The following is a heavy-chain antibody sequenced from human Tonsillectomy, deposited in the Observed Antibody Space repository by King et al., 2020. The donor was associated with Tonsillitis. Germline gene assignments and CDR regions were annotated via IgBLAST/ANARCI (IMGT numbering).Heavy chain of an antibody. V-gene: IGHV3-48*03. CDR3: ARGYDYVWGSYRHNYFDY. CDR2: ISSSGSTI. CDR1: GFTFSSYE. J-gene: IGHJ4*02. D-gene: IGHD3-16*02. Sequence: VQLVESGGGLVQPGGSLRLSCAASGFTFSSYEMNWVRQAPGKGLEWVSYISSSGSTIYYADSVKGRFTISRDNAKKSLYLQMNSLRAEDTAVYYCARGYDYVWGSYRHNYFDYWGQGTLVTVSS.